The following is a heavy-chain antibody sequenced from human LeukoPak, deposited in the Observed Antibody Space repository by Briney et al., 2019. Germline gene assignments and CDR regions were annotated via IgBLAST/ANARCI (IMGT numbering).Heavy chain of an antibody. V-gene: IGHV3-7*01. D-gene: IGHD1-26*01. CDR3: ARDGGSYYDY. Sequence: GEALRLYCAASGFSISIYRRGWLRQEQGKGLEWVANIKQDGSEKYYVDSVKVRFTISRDNAKNSLYLQMNSLRAEDTAVYYCARDGGSYYDYWGQGTLVTVSS. CDR2: IKQDGSEK. J-gene: IGHJ4*02. CDR1: GFSISIYR.